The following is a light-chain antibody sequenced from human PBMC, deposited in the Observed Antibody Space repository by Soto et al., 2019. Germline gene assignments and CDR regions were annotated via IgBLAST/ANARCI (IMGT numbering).Light chain of an antibody. CDR1: QSLVHSDGNTY. CDR2: RVS. Sequence: DVVMTQSPLSLPVTLGQPASISCRSSQSLVHSDGNTYLNWLQQRPGQSPRSLIYRVSNRDSGVPDRFSGSGSGADFTLNISRVEAEDVGVYYCMQGTHWPPVTFGQGTKVEIK. V-gene: IGKV2-30*02. CDR3: MQGTHWPPVT. J-gene: IGKJ1*01.